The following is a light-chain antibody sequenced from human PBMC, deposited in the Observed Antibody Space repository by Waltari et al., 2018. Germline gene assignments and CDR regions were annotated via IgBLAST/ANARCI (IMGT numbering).Light chain of an antibody. CDR3: NSRDTSTNRWV. CDR2: GHN. V-gene: IGLV3-19*01. J-gene: IGLJ3*02. Sequence: SSELTQDPAVSVALGQTVRITCQGDSLRNYYVSWYQQKQGQAPLLVMYGHNNRPSGIPDRVSGSSSGNTASLTITGAQAEDEADYYCNSRDTSTNRWVFGGGTKLTVL. CDR1: SLRNYY.